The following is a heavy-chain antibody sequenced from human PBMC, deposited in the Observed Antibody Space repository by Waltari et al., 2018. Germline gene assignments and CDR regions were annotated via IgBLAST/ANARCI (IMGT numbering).Heavy chain of an antibody. D-gene: IGHD4-4*01. CDR2: IYGSGGSS. CDR1: GDSTTRHY. CDR3: ARDYGNTYGIDY. J-gene: IGHJ4*02. Sequence: QLQLQESGPGPVQPSEPLSVTCAVPGDSTTRHYWSWSRQAPGKGLEWIGYIYGSGGSSTYNPSLKSRVTLSVDTSRNQLSLKLTSVTAADTAVYYCARDYGNTYGIDYWGQGVLVTVSS. V-gene: IGHV4-59*11.